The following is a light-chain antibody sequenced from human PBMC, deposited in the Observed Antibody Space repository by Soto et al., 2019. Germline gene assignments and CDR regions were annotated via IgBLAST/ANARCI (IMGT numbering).Light chain of an antibody. CDR3: QQTYTGAN. Sequence: DIQITQSPSSLSSSIRARFTITFRAGQTIGSHLNWYQQKPGKAPKLLIFAASNLQSGVPSRFSGSGSGTDFTLTINSLQPEDFASYYCQQTYTGANFGQGTRLEIK. V-gene: IGKV1-39*01. J-gene: IGKJ5*01. CDR1: QTIGSH. CDR2: AAS.